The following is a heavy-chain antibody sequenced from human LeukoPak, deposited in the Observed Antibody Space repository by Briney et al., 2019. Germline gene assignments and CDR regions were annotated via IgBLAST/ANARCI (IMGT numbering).Heavy chain of an antibody. Sequence: SETLSLTCTVSGGSFSSGSYYWGWVRQPPGKGLEWLGYIYYNGSTNYNPSLKSRVTISVAPSHTPFSLNLSSVTPADTAVYSCARDRTGYCSGGSCYTAQGFDPWGQGTLVTVSS. J-gene: IGHJ5*02. CDR3: ARDRTGYCSGGSCYTAQGFDP. CDR2: IYYNGST. V-gene: IGHV4-61*01. CDR1: GGSFSSGSYY. D-gene: IGHD2-15*01.